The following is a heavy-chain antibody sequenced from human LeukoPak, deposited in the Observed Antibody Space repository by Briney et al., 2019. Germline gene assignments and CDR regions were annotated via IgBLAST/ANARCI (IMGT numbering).Heavy chain of an antibody. CDR2: INPNSGGT. V-gene: IGHV1-2*02. D-gene: IGHD6-13*01. CDR3: ARRGIAGNWFDP. CDR1: GYTLTGYY. Sequence: ASVKVSCKASGYTLTGYYMHWVRQAPGQGLEWMGWINPNSGGTNYAQKFQGRVTMTRDTSISTAYMELSRLRSDDTAVYYCARRGIAGNWFDPWGQGTLVTVSS. J-gene: IGHJ5*02.